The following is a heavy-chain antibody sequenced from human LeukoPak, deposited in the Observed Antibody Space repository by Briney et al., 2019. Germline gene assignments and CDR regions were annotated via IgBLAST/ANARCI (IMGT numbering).Heavy chain of an antibody. J-gene: IGHJ4*02. CDR2: IIPIFGTA. V-gene: IGHV1-69*05. CDR3: ARDTRDGYGDQNADY. D-gene: IGHD4-17*01. Sequence: ASVKVSCKASGATFSSYAISWVRQAPGQGLEWMGGIIPIFGTANYAQKFQGRVTITTDESTSTAYMELSSLRSEDTAVYYCARDTRDGYGDQNADYWGQGTLVTVSS. CDR1: GATFSSYA.